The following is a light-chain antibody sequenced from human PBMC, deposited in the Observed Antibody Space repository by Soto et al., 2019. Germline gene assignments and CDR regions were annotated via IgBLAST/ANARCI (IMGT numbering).Light chain of an antibody. V-gene: IGKV1-27*01. CDR3: QEYNRAPRT. CDR1: QGISNH. Sequence: DIQMTQSPASLSASVGDRVTITCRASQGISNHLVWYQQKPGEVPNLLIYAASTLQSGVPSRCSGSGSGTDFTLTISSLQPEDVATYYCQEYNRAPRTFGQGTKVEIK. CDR2: AAS. J-gene: IGKJ1*01.